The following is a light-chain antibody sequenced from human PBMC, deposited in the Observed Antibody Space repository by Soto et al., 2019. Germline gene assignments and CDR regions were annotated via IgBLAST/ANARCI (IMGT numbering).Light chain of an antibody. Sequence: QAVLTQPHSASGTPGQRVTISCSGSSSNIGGNAVNWYQQLPGTTPKLLIYSNNQWPSGVPDRFSGSKYGTSASLAISGLQSEDEADYYCAAWDASLSGYVFGTGTKVTVL. V-gene: IGLV1-44*01. CDR2: SNN. CDR1: SSNIGGNA. J-gene: IGLJ1*01. CDR3: AAWDASLSGYV.